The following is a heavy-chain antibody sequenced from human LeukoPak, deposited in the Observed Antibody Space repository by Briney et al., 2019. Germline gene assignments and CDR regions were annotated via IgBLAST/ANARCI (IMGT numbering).Heavy chain of an antibody. CDR3: VRDRGRASTDY. Sequence: PGGSLRLSCAASGITLGGYWMSWGRQAPGKGLEWVANIKTDGSEENYVDSVKGRFTTSRDNAKNSLSLQMNSLRADDTAVYYCVRDRGRASTDYWGQGTLVTVSS. V-gene: IGHV3-7*01. J-gene: IGHJ4*02. CDR1: GITLGGYW. CDR2: IKTDGSEE. D-gene: IGHD1-26*01.